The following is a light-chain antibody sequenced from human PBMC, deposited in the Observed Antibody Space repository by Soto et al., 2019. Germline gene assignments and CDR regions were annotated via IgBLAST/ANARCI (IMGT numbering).Light chain of an antibody. CDR1: SSNIGTNT. J-gene: IGLJ2*01. CDR2: SDN. CDR3: AAWDVSLVV. V-gene: IGLV1-44*01. Sequence: QSVLTQPPSASGTPGQGATISCSGSSSNIGTNTVIWYPQLPGAAPRLLIYSDNQRPSGVPDRFSGSKSGTSASLAISGLQSEDEADYYCAAWDVSLVVFGGGTKLTVL.